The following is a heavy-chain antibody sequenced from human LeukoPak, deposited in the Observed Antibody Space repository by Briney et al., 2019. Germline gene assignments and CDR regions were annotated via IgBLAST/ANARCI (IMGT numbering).Heavy chain of an antibody. CDR2: IRSKAYGGTT. D-gene: IGHD3-22*01. CDR3: TRDGVPYYYDSSGYFSWFDP. CDR1: GFTFGDYA. J-gene: IGHJ5*02. V-gene: IGHV3-49*04. Sequence: GSLRLSCTASGFTFGDYAMSWVRQAPGKGLEWVGFIRSKAYGGTTEYAASVKGRFTISRDDSKSIAYLQMSSLKTEDTAVYYCTRDGVPYYYDSSGYFSWFDPWGQGTLVTVSS.